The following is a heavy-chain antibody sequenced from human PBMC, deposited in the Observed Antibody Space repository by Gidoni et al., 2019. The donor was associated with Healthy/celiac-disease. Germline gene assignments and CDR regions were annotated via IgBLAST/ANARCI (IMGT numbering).Heavy chain of an antibody. Sequence: QVQLVESGGGVVQPGRSLRLSCAASGSTFSSYGMHWVRQAPGKGLEWVAVISYDGSNKYYADTVKGRFTISRDNSKNTLYLQMNSLRAEDTAVYYCPRGSGRNWYFDLWGRGTLVTVSS. CDR1: GSTFSSYG. V-gene: IGHV3-30*03. CDR2: ISYDGSNK. D-gene: IGHD2-15*01. CDR3: PRGSGRNWYFDL. J-gene: IGHJ2*01.